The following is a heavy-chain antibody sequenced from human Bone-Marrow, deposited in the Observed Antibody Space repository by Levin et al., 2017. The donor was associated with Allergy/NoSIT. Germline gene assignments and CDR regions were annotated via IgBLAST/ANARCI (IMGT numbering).Heavy chain of an antibody. CDR3: ARELGSWSNWLDP. D-gene: IGHD6-13*01. CDR2: IYYSGST. CDR1: GGSISSSSYY. J-gene: IGHJ5*02. Sequence: NPSETLSLTCTVSGGSISSSSYYWGWIRQPPGKGLEWIGNIYYSGSTTYNPSLKSRVTISVDTSKNQFSLKLSSVTAADTAVYYCARELGSWSNWLDPWGQGTLVTVSP. V-gene: IGHV4-39*07.